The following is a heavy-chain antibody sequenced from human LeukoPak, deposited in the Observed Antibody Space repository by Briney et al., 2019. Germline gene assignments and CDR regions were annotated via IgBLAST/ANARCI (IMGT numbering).Heavy chain of an antibody. J-gene: IGHJ4*01. V-gene: IGHV3-30*18. Sequence: GRSLRLSCAASGFTFSSYGMHWVRQAPGKGLEWVAVISYDGSNKYYADSVKGRFTISRDNSKNTLYLQMNSLRAEDTAVYYCAKEPGQDKRRLGVLGHRGQGT. CDR2: ISYDGSNK. D-gene: IGHD3-16*01. CDR3: AKEPGQDKRRLGVLGH. CDR1: GFTFSSYG.